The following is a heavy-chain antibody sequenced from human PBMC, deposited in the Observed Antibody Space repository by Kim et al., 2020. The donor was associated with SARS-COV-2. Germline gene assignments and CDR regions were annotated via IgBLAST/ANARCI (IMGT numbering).Heavy chain of an antibody. J-gene: IGHJ4*02. CDR1: GFTFTTYA. Sequence: GGSLRLSCEASGFTFTTYAMHWVRQAPGKGLEWVAVASYDGTNNFYADSVKGRFTISRDNSKNTLYLQMSSLGAEDTAVYYCARSVGYCSRATCYYNRLDFDYWGQGALVTVSS. CDR2: ASYDGTNN. V-gene: IGHV3-30-3*01. CDR3: ARSVGYCSRATCYYNRLDFDY. D-gene: IGHD2-2*03.